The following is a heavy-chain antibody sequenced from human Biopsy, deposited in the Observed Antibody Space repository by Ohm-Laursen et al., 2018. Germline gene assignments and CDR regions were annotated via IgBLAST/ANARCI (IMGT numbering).Heavy chain of an antibody. J-gene: IGHJ5*02. Sequence: ASVKVSCNTTGYTFTDDQIHWVREAPGQGLEWMGLVNPKKGDTRYAQKFQGRVTMTSDVSAATAYMELTGLTSDDTAVYFCSREQHYYSAWGQGTLVTVSS. D-gene: IGHD2-21*02. CDR2: VNPKKGDT. CDR1: GYTFTDDQ. V-gene: IGHV1-2*06. CDR3: SREQHYYSA.